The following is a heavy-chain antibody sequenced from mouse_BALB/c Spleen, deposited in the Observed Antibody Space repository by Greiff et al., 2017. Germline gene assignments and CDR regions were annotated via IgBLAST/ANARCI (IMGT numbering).Heavy chain of an antibody. CDR1: GFTFSNYW. D-gene: IGHD2-10*02. Sequence: EVHLVESGGGLVQPGGSMKLSCVASGFTFSNYWMNWVRQSPEKGLEWVAEIRLKSNNYAKHHAESVKGRLTISRDDSKSSVYLQMNNLRAEDTGIYDCTSVWPAMDYWGQGTSVTVSS. J-gene: IGHJ4*01. CDR2: IRLKSNNYAK. CDR3: TSVWPAMDY. V-gene: IGHV6-6*02.